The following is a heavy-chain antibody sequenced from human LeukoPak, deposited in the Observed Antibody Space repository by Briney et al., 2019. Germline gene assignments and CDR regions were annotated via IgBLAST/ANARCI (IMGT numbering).Heavy chain of an antibody. D-gene: IGHD3-9*01. V-gene: IGHV3-48*02. Sequence: GGSLRLSCAASGFTFSSYSMNWVRQAPGKGLEWVSYISSSSSTIYYADSVKGRFTISRDNAKNSLYLQMNSLRDEDTAVYYCAKPNYDILTGYRFFDYWGQGTLVTVSS. J-gene: IGHJ4*02. CDR3: AKPNYDILTGYRFFDY. CDR2: ISSSSSTI. CDR1: GFTFSSYS.